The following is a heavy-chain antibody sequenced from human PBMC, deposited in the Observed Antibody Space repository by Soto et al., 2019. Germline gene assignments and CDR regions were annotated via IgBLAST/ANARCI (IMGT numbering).Heavy chain of an antibody. CDR1: GYSIISGYY. CDR3: ARVAYFDTTGYYYYFDY. J-gene: IGHJ4*02. D-gene: IGHD3-22*01. V-gene: IGHV4-38-2*01. Sequence: PSETLSLTCAVSGYSIISGYYWGFIRQPPGKGLEWIGSIYRSGNTYYNPSLKSRVTISLDTSKNQFSLKLSSVTAADTAVYYCARVAYFDTTGYYYYFDYWGQGTLVTVSS. CDR2: IYRSGNT.